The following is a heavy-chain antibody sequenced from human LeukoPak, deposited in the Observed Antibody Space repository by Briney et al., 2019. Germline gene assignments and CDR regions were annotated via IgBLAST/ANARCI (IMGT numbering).Heavy chain of an antibody. D-gene: IGHD4-17*01. CDR1: GFTFSSYA. J-gene: IGHJ2*01. V-gene: IGHV3-23*01. CDR3: AKDVSVTTSWYFDL. CDR2: ISGSGGST. Sequence: PGGSLRLSCAASGFTFSSYAMSWVRQAPGKGLEWVSSISGSGGSTYYADSVKGRFTLSRDNSKNTLYVQMNSLRAEDTAVYYCAKDVSVTTSWYFDLWGRGTLVTVSS.